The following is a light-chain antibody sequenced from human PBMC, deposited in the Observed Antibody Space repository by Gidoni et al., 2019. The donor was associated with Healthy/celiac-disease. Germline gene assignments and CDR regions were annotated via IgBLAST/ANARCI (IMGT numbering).Light chain of an antibody. CDR3: QAWDSSTLWV. Sequence: SYELTQPPSVSVSPGQTASITCSGDKLRDKYACCYQQKPGQSPVLVIYQESKRPSGIPERFAGSNSGTTATLTISGTQAMDEADYYGQAWDSSTLWVFGGGTKLTVL. CDR2: QES. J-gene: IGLJ3*02. CDR1: KLRDKY. V-gene: IGLV3-1*01.